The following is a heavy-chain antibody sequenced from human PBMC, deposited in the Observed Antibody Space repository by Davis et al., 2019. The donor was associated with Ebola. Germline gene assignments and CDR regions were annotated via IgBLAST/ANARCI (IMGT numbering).Heavy chain of an antibody. Sequence: GESLKISCAASGFTFSSYSMNWVRQAPGKGLEWVSSISSSSSYIYYADSVKGRFTISRDNAKNSLYLQMNSLRAEDTAVYYCARDEFDCSSTSCPFDYWGQGTLVTVSS. CDR2: ISSSSSYI. CDR3: ARDEFDCSSTSCPFDY. V-gene: IGHV3-21*01. D-gene: IGHD2-2*01. J-gene: IGHJ4*02. CDR1: GFTFSSYS.